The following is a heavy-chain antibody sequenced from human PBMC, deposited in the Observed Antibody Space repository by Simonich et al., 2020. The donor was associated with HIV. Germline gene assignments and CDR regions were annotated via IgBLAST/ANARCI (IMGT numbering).Heavy chain of an antibody. CDR2: IYYSGST. Sequence: QLQLQESGPGLVKPSETLSLTCTVSGGSITRSSYYWGWIRQPPRKGLEWIASIYYSGSTDYNPSLKSRVTISVDTAKNHLSLNLSSVTAADTAVYYCARQGSSGPYYYYMDLWGTGTKVTVSS. CDR3: ARQGSSGPYYYYMDL. J-gene: IGHJ6*03. D-gene: IGHD3-22*01. V-gene: IGHV4-39*01. CDR1: GGSITRSSYY.